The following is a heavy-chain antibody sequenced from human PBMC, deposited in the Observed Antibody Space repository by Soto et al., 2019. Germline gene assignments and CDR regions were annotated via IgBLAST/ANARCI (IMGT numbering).Heavy chain of an antibody. J-gene: IGHJ3*02. CDR3: ARGSPTAYAFDI. D-gene: IGHD1-1*01. V-gene: IGHV3-30-3*01. CDR1: GFTFSSYA. Sequence: GGSLRLSCAASGFTFSSYAMHWVRQAPGKGLEWVAVISYDGSNKYYADSVKGRFTISRDNSKNTLYLQMNSLRAEDTAVYYCARGSPTAYAFDIRGEGTMVTVSS. CDR2: ISYDGSNK.